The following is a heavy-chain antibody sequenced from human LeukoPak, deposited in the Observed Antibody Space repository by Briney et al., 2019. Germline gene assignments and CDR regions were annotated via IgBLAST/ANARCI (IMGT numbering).Heavy chain of an antibody. CDR3: ARVPEGAVFDY. Sequence: SETLSLTCAVYGGSFSGYYWSWIRQPPGKGLEWIGEINHSGSTNYNPSLKGRVTISVDTSKNQFSLKLSSVTAADTAVYYCARVPEGAVFDYWGQGTLVTVSS. CDR1: GGSFSGYY. CDR2: INHSGST. D-gene: IGHD4-11*01. V-gene: IGHV4-34*01. J-gene: IGHJ4*02.